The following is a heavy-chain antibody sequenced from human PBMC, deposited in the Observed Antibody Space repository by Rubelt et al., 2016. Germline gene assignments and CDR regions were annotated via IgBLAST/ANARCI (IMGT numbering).Heavy chain of an antibody. J-gene: IGHJ4*01. CDR2: INTDGSST. Sequence: GGGLVQPGGSLRLSCAASGFTFSNYPMHWVRQAPGKGPVWVSRINTDGSSTNYADSVKGRFTISRDNAKNTLYLQMNSLKTEDTGVYYCTTWRPDWGQGTLVTVSS. CDR1: GFTFSNYP. CDR3: TTWRPD. V-gene: IGHV3-74*01. D-gene: IGHD1-14*01.